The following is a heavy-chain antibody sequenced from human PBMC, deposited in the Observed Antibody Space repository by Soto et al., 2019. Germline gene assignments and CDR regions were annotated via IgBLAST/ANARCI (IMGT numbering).Heavy chain of an antibody. V-gene: IGHV4-34*01. J-gene: IGHJ5*02. CDR2: INHSGST. CDR1: GGSFSGYY. Sequence: SETLSLTCAVYGGSFSGYYWSWIRQPPGKGLEWIGEINHSGSTNYNPSLKSRVTISVDTSKNQFSLKLSSVTAADTAVYYCARGRDFWSVGWFDPWGQGTLVTVSS. CDR3: ARGRDFWSVGWFDP. D-gene: IGHD3-3*01.